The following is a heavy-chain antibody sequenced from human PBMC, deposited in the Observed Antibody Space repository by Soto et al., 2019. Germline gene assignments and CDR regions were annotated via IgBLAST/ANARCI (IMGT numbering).Heavy chain of an antibody. CDR2: IWYDGSNK. J-gene: IGHJ5*02. Sequence: GESLKISCAASGFTFSSYGMHWVRQAPGKGLEWVAVIWYDGSNKYYADSVKGRFTISRDNSKNTLYLQMNSLRAEDTAVYYCARNYGDYRALYYNWFDPWGQGTLVTVSS. V-gene: IGHV3-33*01. D-gene: IGHD4-17*01. CDR1: GFTFSSYG. CDR3: ARNYGDYRALYYNWFDP.